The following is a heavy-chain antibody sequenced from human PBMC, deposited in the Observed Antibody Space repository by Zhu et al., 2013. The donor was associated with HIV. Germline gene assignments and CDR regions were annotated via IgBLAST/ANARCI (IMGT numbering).Heavy chain of an antibody. D-gene: IGHD3-22*01. V-gene: IGHV1-8*01. J-gene: IGHJ5*02. Sequence: QVQLVQSGAEVKKPGSSVKVSCKASGYTFTSYDINWVRQATGQGLEWMGWMNPNSGNTGYAQKFQGRVTMTRNTSISTAYMELSSLRSEDTAVYYCAREWSGSYYDPGSNWFDPWADGNPSVTVSS. CDR3: AREWSGSYYDPGSNWFDP. CDR2: MNPNSGNT. CDR1: GYTFTSYD.